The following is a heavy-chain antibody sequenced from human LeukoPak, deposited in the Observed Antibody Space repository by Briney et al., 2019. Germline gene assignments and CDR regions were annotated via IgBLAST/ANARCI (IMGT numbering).Heavy chain of an antibody. CDR3: TRVWLQYFDY. Sequence: GVLRLSCTASGFTFGDYAMSWVRQAPGKGLEWVGFIRSKTYDGTTEYAASVKGRFTIPRDDSKRIAYLQMNSLKTDDTAVYYCTRVWLQYFDYWGQGTLITVSS. D-gene: IGHD5-24*01. CDR1: GFTFGDYA. J-gene: IGHJ4*02. V-gene: IGHV3-49*04. CDR2: IRSKTYDGTT.